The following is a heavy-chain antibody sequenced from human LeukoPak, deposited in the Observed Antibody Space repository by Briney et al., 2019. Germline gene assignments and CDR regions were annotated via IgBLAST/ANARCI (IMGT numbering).Heavy chain of an antibody. D-gene: IGHD3-22*01. J-gene: IGHJ4*02. CDR1: GFTFSSYA. V-gene: IGHV3-23*01. Sequence: GGSLRLSCAASGFTFSSYAMSWVRQAPGKGLEWVSTISGSGGSTYYADSVKGRFTISRDNSKNTLFLQMNSLRAEDTAVYYCARDPGYYNYWGQGTLVTVSS. CDR3: ARDPGYYNY. CDR2: ISGSGGST.